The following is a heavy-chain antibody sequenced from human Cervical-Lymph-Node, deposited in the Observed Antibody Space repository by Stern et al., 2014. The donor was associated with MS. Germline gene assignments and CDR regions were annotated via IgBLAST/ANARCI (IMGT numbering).Heavy chain of an antibody. V-gene: IGHV1-69*06. CDR1: GGTFTTHP. CDR3: ASSLVASGH. J-gene: IGHJ4*02. Sequence: QVQLGQSGAEVKKPGSSVKVSCKASGGTFTTHPITWWRQAPGQGLEWMGGIIPFLNTANYAQKFQGRITITADKSTGTTYMEISSLRFDDTAVYYCASSLVASGHWGQGTLVIVS. CDR2: IIPFLNTA. D-gene: IGHD2-8*02.